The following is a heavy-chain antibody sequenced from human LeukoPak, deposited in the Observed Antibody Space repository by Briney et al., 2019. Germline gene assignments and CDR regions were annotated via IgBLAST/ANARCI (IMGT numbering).Heavy chain of an antibody. V-gene: IGHV4-31*03. Sequence: SQTLSLTCTVSGGSISSGGYYWSWIRQHPGKGLEWIGYIYYSGSTYYNPSLKSRVTISVDTSKNQFSLELSSVTAADTAVYYCARGALEYSSPYYYYYGMDVWGQGTTVTVSS. CDR2: IYYSGST. CDR3: ARGALEYSSPYYYYYGMDV. J-gene: IGHJ6*02. D-gene: IGHD6-6*01. CDR1: GGSISSGGYY.